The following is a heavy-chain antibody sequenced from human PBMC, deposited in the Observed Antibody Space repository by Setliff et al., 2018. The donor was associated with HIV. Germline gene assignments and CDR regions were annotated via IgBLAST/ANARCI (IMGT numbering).Heavy chain of an antibody. CDR3: AALSLRTNSVYGIISTRFDP. CDR2: IVAGSGNT. D-gene: IGHD2-8*01. J-gene: IGHJ5*02. V-gene: IGHV1-58*02. Sequence: EASVKVSCKASGFTFISSAMQWVRQARGQRLEWIGWIVAGSGNTNYAQKFQERVSITRDMSTSSAYMELSNLRSEDTAVYYCAALSLRTNSVYGIISTRFDPWGQGTLVTVSS. CDR1: GFTFISSA.